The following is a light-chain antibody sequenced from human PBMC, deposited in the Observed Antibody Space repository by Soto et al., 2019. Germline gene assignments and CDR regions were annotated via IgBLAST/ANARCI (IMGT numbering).Light chain of an antibody. CDR1: SSDVGNYKF. CDR3: CSYAGSYSFYF. V-gene: IGLV2-23*02. CDR2: EVS. J-gene: IGLJ1*01. Sequence: ALTRPASVAGSPGQSITISCTGSSSDVGNYKFVSWYQQYPGKAPKVILYEVSKRPSGVSYRFSGSQSGNTASLTISGLQAEDEADYYCCSYAGSYSFYFFGTVTK.